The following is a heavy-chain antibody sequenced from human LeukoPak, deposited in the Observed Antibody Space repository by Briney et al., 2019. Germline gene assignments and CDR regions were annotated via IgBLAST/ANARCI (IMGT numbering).Heavy chain of an antibody. J-gene: IGHJ4*02. CDR1: GFTFGDYA. Sequence: GGSLRLSCAASGFTFGDYAMHWVRQAPGKGLEWVSGISWNSGEIDYADSVKGRFTISRDNANNSLYLQMNSLRPEDTAVYYCAKVRPPGSYYNLAIDYWGQGTLVTVSS. CDR3: AKVRPPGSYYNLAIDY. D-gene: IGHD3-10*01. V-gene: IGHV3-9*01. CDR2: ISWNSGEI.